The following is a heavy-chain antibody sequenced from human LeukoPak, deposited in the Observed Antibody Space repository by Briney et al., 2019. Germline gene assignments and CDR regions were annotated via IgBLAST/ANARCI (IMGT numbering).Heavy chain of an antibody. CDR1: GFTFSNYA. D-gene: IGHD6-19*01. V-gene: IGHV3-23*01. Sequence: GGSLRLSCAASGFTFSNYAMSWVRQAPGKGLEWVSAISGSGTYTYYADSVKGRFTISRDNSRNTLHLQMNSLRAEDTAVYYCAKDSSSSGFSAACNFDYWGQETLVAVSS. CDR2: ISGSGTYT. CDR3: AKDSSSSGFSAACNFDY. J-gene: IGHJ4*02.